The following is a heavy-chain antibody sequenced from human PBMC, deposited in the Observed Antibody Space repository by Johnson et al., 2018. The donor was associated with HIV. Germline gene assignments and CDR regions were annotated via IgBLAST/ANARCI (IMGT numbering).Heavy chain of an antibody. J-gene: IGHJ3*02. Sequence: VESGGGVVQPGGSLRLSCAASGLTFSDYYMTWIRQAPGKGLEWLSFISSSGDIIRYADSVKGRFTISRDNAKNSLILQMNSLRDEDTAVYYCARRTVTALFDIWGQGTLVTVSS. CDR3: ARRTVTALFDI. V-gene: IGHV3-11*04. CDR2: ISSSGDII. D-gene: IGHD4-17*01. CDR1: GLTFSDYY.